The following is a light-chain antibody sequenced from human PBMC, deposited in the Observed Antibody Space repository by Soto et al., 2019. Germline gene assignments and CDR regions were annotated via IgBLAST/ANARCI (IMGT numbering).Light chain of an antibody. CDR3: QQYHNWPPLT. Sequence: EIVMTQSPATLSVSPGERATLSCLASQSVSSNLALYQQKPGQAPRRLIYGASTRATGIPARFSGSGYGTELTLTISRVQFEDFAVYYCQQYHNWPPLTFGGGTKVEIK. CDR1: QSVSSN. J-gene: IGKJ4*01. V-gene: IGKV3-15*01. CDR2: GAS.